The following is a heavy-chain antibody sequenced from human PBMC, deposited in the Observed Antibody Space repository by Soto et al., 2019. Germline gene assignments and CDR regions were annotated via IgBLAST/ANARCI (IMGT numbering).Heavy chain of an antibody. V-gene: IGHV3-23*01. J-gene: IGHJ6*02. Sequence: CASPRSTFSTSAMNLVLHSPGKRLEWVLAISGGGGSTYYADPVKGRVTISRDNSKNTLYLQMNSLGAEETAVYYCAKVSLGALTSTDYYYCGVDVWGQGTTVTVSS. CDR2: ISGGGGST. CDR1: RSTFSTSA. D-gene: IGHD1-26*01. CDR3: AKVSLGALTSTDYYYCGVDV.